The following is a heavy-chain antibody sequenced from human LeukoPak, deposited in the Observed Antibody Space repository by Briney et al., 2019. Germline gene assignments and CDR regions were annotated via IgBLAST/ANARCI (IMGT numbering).Heavy chain of an antibody. V-gene: IGHV4-39*07. Sequence: TLSLTCTVSGGSISSSSYYWGWIRQPPGKGLEWIGSIYYSGSTNYNPSLKSRVTISVDTSKNQFSLKLSSVTAADTAVYYCAREMGAVAGKGNYFDYWGQGTLVTVSS. J-gene: IGHJ4*02. CDR2: IYYSGST. CDR1: GGSISSSSYY. D-gene: IGHD6-19*01. CDR3: AREMGAVAGKGNYFDY.